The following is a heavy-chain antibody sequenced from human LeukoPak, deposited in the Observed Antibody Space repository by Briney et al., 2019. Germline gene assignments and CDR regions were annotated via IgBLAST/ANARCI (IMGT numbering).Heavy chain of an antibody. CDR3: SGLSGEYNHSYYVDA. Sequence: GGSLRLSCAASGFIFSSYAMSWVRQAPGKGLEWVSYGGSDGSTNYADYAKSRFTVSTENSKTTLYLQLNSSTADDTAADFYSGLSGEYNHSYYVDAWGKGNTVTVSS. CDR1: GFIFSSYA. J-gene: IGHJ6*03. V-gene: IGHV3-23*01. CDR2: GGSDGST. D-gene: IGHD3-10*01.